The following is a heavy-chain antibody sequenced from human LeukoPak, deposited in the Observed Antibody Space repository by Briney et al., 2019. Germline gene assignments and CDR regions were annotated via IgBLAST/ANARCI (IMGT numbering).Heavy chain of an antibody. CDR1: GFTFSSYG. CDR2: IRYDGSNK. V-gene: IGHV3-30*02. Sequence: GGSLRLSCAASGFTFSSYGIHWVRQAPGKGLDWVAFIRYDGSNKYYADSVRGRFTISRDNSKSTLSLQMNSLRAEDTAIYYCATYRQVLLPFESWGQGTLVTVSS. D-gene: IGHD2-8*02. CDR3: ATYRQVLLPFES. J-gene: IGHJ4*02.